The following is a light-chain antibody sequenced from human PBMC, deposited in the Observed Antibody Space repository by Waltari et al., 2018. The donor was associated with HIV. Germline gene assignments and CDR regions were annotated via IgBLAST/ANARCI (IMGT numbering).Light chain of an antibody. V-gene: IGLV3-21*04. Sequence: SYVVTQPPSVSVAPGKTDKITCGGNNIGGKSVHWYQQKPGQAPVLVIYYDTNRPPGIPERFSGSNSGNTATLTISRVEAGDEADYYCQVWDSSTDHRVFGGGTKLTVL. CDR2: YDT. CDR3: QVWDSSTDHRV. J-gene: IGLJ2*01. CDR1: NIGGKS.